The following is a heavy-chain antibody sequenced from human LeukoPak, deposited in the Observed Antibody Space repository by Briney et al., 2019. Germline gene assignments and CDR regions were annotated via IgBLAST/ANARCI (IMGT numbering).Heavy chain of an antibody. D-gene: IGHD2-2*01. CDR2: ISSSSSYI. CDR1: GFTFSSYS. CDR3: ARVMSSPNMSPAAAVDY. Sequence: PGGSLRLSCAASGFTFSSYSMNWVRQAPGKGLEWVSSISSSSSYIYYADSVKGRFTISRDNSKNTLYLQMNSLRAEDTAVYYCARVMSSPNMSPAAAVDYWGQGTLVTVSS. J-gene: IGHJ4*02. V-gene: IGHV3-21*01.